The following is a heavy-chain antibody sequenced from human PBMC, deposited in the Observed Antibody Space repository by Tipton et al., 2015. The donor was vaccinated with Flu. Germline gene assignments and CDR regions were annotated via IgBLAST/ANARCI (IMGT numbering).Heavy chain of an antibody. CDR1: GGSIIADNYY. CDR3: ARGDYGDYDHEADAFDI. V-gene: IGHV4-61*02. D-gene: IGHD4-17*01. Sequence: TLSLTCTVSGGSIIADNYYWSWIRLPAGKGLEWIGRIYANGGADYTPSLMSRVTISVDTSKNQVSLKLTSVTAADTAVYYCARGDYGDYDHEADAFDIWGQGTLVSVSA. CDR2: IYANGGA. J-gene: IGHJ3*02.